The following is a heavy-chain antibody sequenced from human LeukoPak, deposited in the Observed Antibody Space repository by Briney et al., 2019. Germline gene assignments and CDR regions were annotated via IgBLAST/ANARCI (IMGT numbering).Heavy chain of an antibody. D-gene: IGHD6-13*01. CDR1: EFTFNRYW. V-gene: IGHV3-7*02. CDR3: ARGLITGAAGTYYYYGMDV. CDR2: IKHDGSEA. Sequence: GGSLRLSCAASEFTFNRYWMSWVRQAPGKGLEWLANIKHDGSEAHYVDSVKGRFTISRDNSKNTLYLQMGSLRGEDMAVYYCARGLITGAAGTYYYYGMDVWGQGTTVTVSS. J-gene: IGHJ6*02.